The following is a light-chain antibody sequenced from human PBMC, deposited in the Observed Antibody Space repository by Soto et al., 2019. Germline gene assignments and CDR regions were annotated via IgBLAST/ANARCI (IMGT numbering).Light chain of an antibody. V-gene: IGKV3-20*01. CDR2: GAS. CDR3: QSYGSPSWT. Sequence: ERVLTQSPGTLSLSPGERATLSCRVSHSVASDFLAWFQQKPGQAPRLLIFGASSRATGIPEKFSGSGSGTDFTLTISRLEPEDFAVYFCQSYGSPSWTFGQGTKVEVK. J-gene: IGKJ1*01. CDR1: HSVASDF.